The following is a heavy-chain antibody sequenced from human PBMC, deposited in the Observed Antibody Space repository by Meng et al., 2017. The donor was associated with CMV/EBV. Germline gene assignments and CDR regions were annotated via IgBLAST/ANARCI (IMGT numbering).Heavy chain of an antibody. CDR3: ARVTSRVAGAFDY. J-gene: IGHJ4*02. V-gene: IGHV4-30-4*08. CDR2: IYYSGST. D-gene: IGHD1-14*01. CDR1: GGSISSGDYY. Sequence: QVHLQGSGPGLVKPSQTLSLPCTVSGGSISSGDYYWSWIRQLPGKGLEWIGYIYYSGSTYYNPSLKSRVTISVDTSKNQFSLKLSSVTAADTAVYYCARVTSRVAGAFDYWGQGTLVTVSS.